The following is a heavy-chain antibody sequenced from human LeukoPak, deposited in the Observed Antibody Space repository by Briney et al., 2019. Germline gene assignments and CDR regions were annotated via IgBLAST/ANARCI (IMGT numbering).Heavy chain of an antibody. Sequence: PSEALSLTCTVSGGSISSSSYYWGWIRQPPGKGLEWIGSIYYSGSTYYNPSLKSRVTISVDTSKNQFSLKLSSVTAADTAVYYCARGCRYDFWSGYYSSLYYFDYWGQGTLVTVSS. CDR2: IYYSGST. J-gene: IGHJ4*02. D-gene: IGHD3-3*01. CDR1: GGSISSSSYY. V-gene: IGHV4-39*01. CDR3: ARGCRYDFWSGYYSSLYYFDY.